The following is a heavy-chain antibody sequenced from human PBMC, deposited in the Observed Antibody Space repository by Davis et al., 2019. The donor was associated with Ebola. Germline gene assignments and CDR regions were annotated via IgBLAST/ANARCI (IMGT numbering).Heavy chain of an antibody. CDR1: GGTFSSYA. V-gene: IGHV1-69*04. CDR3: ARASQTYYYDSSGYYTATNAFDI. D-gene: IGHD3-22*01. J-gene: IGHJ3*02. CDR2: IIPIIGIA. Sequence: AASVKVSCKASGGTFSSYAISWVRQAPGQGLEWMGRIIPIIGIANYAQKFQGRVTITADKSTSTAYMELSSLRAEDTAVYYCARASQTYYYDSSGYYTATNAFDIWGQGTMVTVSS.